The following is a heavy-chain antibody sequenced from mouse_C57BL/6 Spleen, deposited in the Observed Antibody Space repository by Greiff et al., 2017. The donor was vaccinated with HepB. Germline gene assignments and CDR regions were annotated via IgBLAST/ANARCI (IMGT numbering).Heavy chain of an antibody. J-gene: IGHJ1*03. CDR3: ARDRDYYYGSSLWYFDV. D-gene: IGHD1-1*01. Sequence: DVKLVESEGGLVQPGSSMKLSCTASGFTFSDYYMAWVRQVPEKGLEWVANINYDGSSTYYLDSLKSRFIISRDNAKNILYLQMSSLKSEDTATYYCARDRDYYYGSSLWYFDVWGTGTTVTVSS. CDR1: GFTFSDYY. CDR2: INYDGSST. V-gene: IGHV5-16*01.